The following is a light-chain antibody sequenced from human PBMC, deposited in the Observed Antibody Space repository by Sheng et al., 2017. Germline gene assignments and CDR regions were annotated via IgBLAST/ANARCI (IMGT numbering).Light chain of an antibody. CDR2: GAS. CDR1: QSVRSY. V-gene: IGKV3-20*01. Sequence: EIVLTQSPATLSLSPGERATLSCRASQSVRSYLAWYQQKPGQAPRLLIYGASSRATGIPDRFSGSGSGTDFTLTISRLETEDFAVYFCQQYGSSPLTFGGGTKVEIK. J-gene: IGKJ4*01. CDR3: QQYGSSPLT.